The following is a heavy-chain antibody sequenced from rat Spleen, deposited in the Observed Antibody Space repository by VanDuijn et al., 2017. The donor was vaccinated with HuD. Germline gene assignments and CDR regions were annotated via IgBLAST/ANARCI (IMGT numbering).Heavy chain of an antibody. Sequence: EVQLVESGGGLVQPGRSLKLSCAASGFAFSDFFMAWVRQAPAKGLEWVATFSYDGITTYYRDSVKGRFTISRDNAKSTLSLQMDSLRSEDTATYYCARRHYGYTDYFDYWGQGVMVTVSS. D-gene: IGHD1-9*01. CDR3: ARRHYGYTDYFDY. CDR1: GFAFSDFF. CDR2: FSYDGITT. J-gene: IGHJ2*01. V-gene: IGHV5-29*01.